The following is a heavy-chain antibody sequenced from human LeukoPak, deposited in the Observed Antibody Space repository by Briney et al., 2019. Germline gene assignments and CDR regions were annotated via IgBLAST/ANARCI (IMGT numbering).Heavy chain of an antibody. CDR2: IIPIFGTA. Sequence: SVKVSCKASGGTFSSYAISWVRQAPGQGLEWMGGIIPIFGTANYAQKFQGRVTITTDESTSTAYMELSSLRSEDTAVCYCARSVGVTGRAREPFDYWGQGTLVTVSS. D-gene: IGHD7-27*01. CDR3: ARSVGVTGRAREPFDY. CDR1: GGTFSSYA. V-gene: IGHV1-69*05. J-gene: IGHJ4*02.